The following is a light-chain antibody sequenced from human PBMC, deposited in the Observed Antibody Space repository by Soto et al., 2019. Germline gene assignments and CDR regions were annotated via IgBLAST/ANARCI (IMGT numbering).Light chain of an antibody. Sequence: SGLTRPASLPGFPGQPITTSSMGTGGDIGAYDLVSWYQQHPGRAPNLIIYEVSHRFSGLSYRFSGSKSGNTASLTISGLQAEDEGDYYCTSFAPGRIYVFGSGTKVTVL. V-gene: IGLV2-14*03. CDR2: EVS. J-gene: IGLJ1*01. CDR1: GGDIGAYDL. CDR3: TSFAPGRIYV.